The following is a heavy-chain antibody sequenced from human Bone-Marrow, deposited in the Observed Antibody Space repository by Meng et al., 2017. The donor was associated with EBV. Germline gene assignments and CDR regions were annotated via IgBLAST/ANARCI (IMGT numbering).Heavy chain of an antibody. D-gene: IGHD1-26*01. CDR3: ARVRGGGDY. CDR2: MNPDSGNS. Sequence: QVLLVQSGAGVKKPGASVKVSCKSSGYTFNNYDINWVRQATGQGLEWMGWMNPDSGNSGHAQKFQGRVTMTRNMSIRTAYMELSSLRFEDTAVYYCARVRGGGDYWGQGTLVTVSS. V-gene: IGHV1-8*01. J-gene: IGHJ4*02. CDR1: GYTFNNYD.